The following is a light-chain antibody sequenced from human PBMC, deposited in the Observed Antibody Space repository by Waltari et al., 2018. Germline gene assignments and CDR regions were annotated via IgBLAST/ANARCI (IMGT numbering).Light chain of an antibody. V-gene: IGKV1-39*01. J-gene: IGKJ5*01. CDR2: AAS. CDR3: QQSYKTPIT. Sequence: DIQMTQSPPSLPASVGDRVTITCRASQSIDTDLNWYQQKLGKAPKVLIYAASSLQSGVPSRFSGSGSGTDFTLTISSLQPEDFATYCCQQSYKTPITFGQGTRLEIK. CDR1: QSIDTD.